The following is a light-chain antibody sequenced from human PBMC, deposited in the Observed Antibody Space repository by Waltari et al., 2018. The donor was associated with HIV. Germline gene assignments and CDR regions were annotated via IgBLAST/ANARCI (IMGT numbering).Light chain of an antibody. CDR1: QDVSMF. Sequence: IQMTQSPSSLSASVGDTVTITCRASQDVSMFVSWYQQKPGEAPKLLFNAASSLPTGAPARFRARGSGTEFTLTISGLEPEDFATYFCLQIYRTPLTFGPGTKV. CDR3: LQIYRTPLT. CDR2: AAS. J-gene: IGKJ3*01. V-gene: IGKV1-39*01.